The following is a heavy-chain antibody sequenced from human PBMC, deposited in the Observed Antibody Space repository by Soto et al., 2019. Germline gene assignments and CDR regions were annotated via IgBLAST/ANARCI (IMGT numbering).Heavy chain of an antibody. D-gene: IGHD5-18*01. V-gene: IGHV3-23*01. Sequence: PGGCLRRSWAASGCTLSNFAKNWVRQAPGKGLEWVSGIIGSGGSTYYADAVKGRFTISRDRSKATLYLQMNSLRAEDTAIYYCAKHGGYSFGPGDYYGMDIWAQGPTVTVSS. CDR3: AKHGGYSFGPGDYYGMDI. CDR1: GCTLSNFA. J-gene: IGHJ6*02. CDR2: IIGSGGST.